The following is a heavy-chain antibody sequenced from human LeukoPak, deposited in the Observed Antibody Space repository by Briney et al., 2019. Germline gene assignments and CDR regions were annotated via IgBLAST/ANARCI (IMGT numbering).Heavy chain of an antibody. V-gene: IGHV3-23*01. CDR2: LHADSGMT. CDR3: VKDFLHGPHIEPVGSVGPFDY. D-gene: IGHD2-2*01. J-gene: IGHJ4*02. Sequence: GGSLRLSCATSGFTFSSYAMSWVRQAPGKGLEWVSGLHADSGMTYYADSVKGRFTISRDNSKNTLYFQMNSLRAEDTAVYYCVKDFLHGPHIEPVGSVGPFDYWGRGTLVTVSS. CDR1: GFTFSSYA.